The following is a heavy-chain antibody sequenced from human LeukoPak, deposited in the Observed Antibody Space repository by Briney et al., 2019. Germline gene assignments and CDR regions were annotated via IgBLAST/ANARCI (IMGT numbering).Heavy chain of an antibody. Sequence: ASVKVSCKASGYTFTTYAMNWVRQAPGQGLEWMGWINTNTGNPTYAQGFTGRFVFSLDTSVSTAYLQISSLKAEDTAVYYCARNYDILTGYPSPMDVWGQGTTVTVSS. D-gene: IGHD3-9*01. CDR1: GYTFTTYA. J-gene: IGHJ6*02. V-gene: IGHV7-4-1*02. CDR3: ARNYDILTGYPSPMDV. CDR2: INTNTGNP.